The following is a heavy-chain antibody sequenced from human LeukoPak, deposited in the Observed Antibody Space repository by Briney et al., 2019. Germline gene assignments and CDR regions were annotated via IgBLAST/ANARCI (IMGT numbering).Heavy chain of an antibody. Sequence: PSETLSLTCTVSGGSISSYYWSWIRQPPGKGLEWIGYIYYSGSTNYNPSLKSRVTISVDTSKNQFSLKLSSVTAADTVVYYCARDISPVYWGQGTLVTVSS. CDR2: IYYSGST. V-gene: IGHV4-59*01. J-gene: IGHJ4*02. CDR1: GGSISSYY. D-gene: IGHD1-14*01. CDR3: ARDISPVY.